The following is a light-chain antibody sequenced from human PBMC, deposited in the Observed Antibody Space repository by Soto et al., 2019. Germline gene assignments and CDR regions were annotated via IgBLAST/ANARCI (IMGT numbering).Light chain of an antibody. CDR2: GAS. J-gene: IGKJ2*01. CDR1: HAVTNNF. CDR3: QQYGSSPGT. V-gene: IGKV3-20*01. Sequence: EIVLTQSPGTLSLSPGERATLSCRASHAVTNNFLAWYQQRPGQAPRLVIYGASSRPAGIPGRFSGSGAGTDFTLANSRLEPEDFAVYFCQQYGSSPGTFGQGTKLEIK.